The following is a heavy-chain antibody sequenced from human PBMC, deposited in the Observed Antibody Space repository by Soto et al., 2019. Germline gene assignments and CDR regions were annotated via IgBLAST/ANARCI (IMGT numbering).Heavy chain of an antibody. CDR3: ARDRGIVATRHMDV. CDR1: GFTFSSYS. V-gene: IGHV3-21*01. Sequence: GGSLRLSCAASGFTFSSYSMNWVRQAPGKGLEWVSSISSSSSYIYYADSVKGRFTISRDNAKNSLYLQMNSLRAEDTAVYYCARDRGIVATRHMDVWGKGTTVTVSS. D-gene: IGHD5-12*01. CDR2: ISSSSSYI. J-gene: IGHJ6*03.